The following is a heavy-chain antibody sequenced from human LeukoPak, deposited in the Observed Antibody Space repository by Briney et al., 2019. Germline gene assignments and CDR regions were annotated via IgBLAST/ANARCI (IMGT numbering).Heavy chain of an antibody. CDR1: GGSISSYY. CDR2: IYYSGST. J-gene: IGHJ4*02. CDR3: ASLGAAARNFDY. V-gene: IGHV4-59*01. Sequence: KTSETLSLTRTVSGGSISSYYWTWIRKPPGQGLEWIGYIYYSGSTNYNPSLKSRVTISVDMSDNQLSLKLDSVTAADTAVYYCASLGAAARNFDYWGQGTLVTVSS. D-gene: IGHD6-13*01.